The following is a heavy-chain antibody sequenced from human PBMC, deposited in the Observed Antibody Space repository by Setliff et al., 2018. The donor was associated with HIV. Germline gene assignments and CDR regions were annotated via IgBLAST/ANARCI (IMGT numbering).Heavy chain of an antibody. CDR1: GGTLSGFG. CDR2: IIPLFGTA. Sequence: ASVKVSCKASGGTLSGFGISWVRQAPGQGLEWMGGIIPLFGTANYAQNFQDRVTITADKITTTVYMELSSLRSEDTAVYYCATNPEMATINYYYYYMGVWGKGTTVTVSS. D-gene: IGHD5-12*01. CDR3: ATNPEMATINYYYYYMGV. V-gene: IGHV1-69*06. J-gene: IGHJ6*03.